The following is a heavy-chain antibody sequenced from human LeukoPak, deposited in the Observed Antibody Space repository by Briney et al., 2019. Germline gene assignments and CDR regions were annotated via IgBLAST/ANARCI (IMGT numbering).Heavy chain of an antibody. CDR2: IYWNDDK. J-gene: IGHJ3*02. Sequence: ESGPTLVKPTQTLTLTCTFSGFSLSTSAVGVGWIRQPPGKALECLALIYWNDDKRYSPSLKSRLTITKDTSKNQVVLTMTNMDPVDTATYYCARRQSGAFDIWGQGTMVTVSS. V-gene: IGHV2-5*01. CDR3: ARRQSGAFDI. CDR1: GFSLSTSAVG.